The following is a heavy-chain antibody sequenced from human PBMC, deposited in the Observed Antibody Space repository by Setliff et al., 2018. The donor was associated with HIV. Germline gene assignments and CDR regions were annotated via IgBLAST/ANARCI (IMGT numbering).Heavy chain of an antibody. D-gene: IGHD3-22*01. J-gene: IGHJ4*02. CDR1: GYSFTDHY. CDR3: ARRVPYASSGYPLGY. CDR2: IDPEINDT. Sequence: GASVKVSCKTSGYSFTDHYMHWVQQAPGKGLEWMGRIDPEINDTVYADKFQGRITITADTSTDTAFLKLSSLSSDDTALYFCARRVPYASSGYPLGYWGQRTQVTVSS. V-gene: IGHV1-69-2*01.